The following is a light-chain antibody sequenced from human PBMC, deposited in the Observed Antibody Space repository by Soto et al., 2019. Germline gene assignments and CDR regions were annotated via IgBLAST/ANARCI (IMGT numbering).Light chain of an antibody. Sequence: QSALTQPASVSGSPGQSITISCTGTSNDIGVYNYVSWHQQHPGKAPKLMIYDVSNRPSGVSNRFSGSKSGNTASLTISGLQVEDEADYYCSSYTRSNTVVFGGGTKLTVL. V-gene: IGLV2-14*01. CDR3: SSYTRSNTVV. J-gene: IGLJ2*01. CDR1: SNDIGVYNY. CDR2: DVS.